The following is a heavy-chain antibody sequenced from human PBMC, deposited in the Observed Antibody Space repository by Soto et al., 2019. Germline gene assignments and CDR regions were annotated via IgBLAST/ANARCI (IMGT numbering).Heavy chain of an antibody. CDR1: GASISGFD. CDR2: IYATGTT. Sequence: SETLPRTCTVSGASISGFDCSWIRKSAWKGLEWIARIYATGTTDYNPSLKSRVMMSVDTSKKQFSLKLRSVTAADKAVYYCVRDGTKPLREWFEPFGQVTSVTV. D-gene: IGHD1-1*01. V-gene: IGHV4-4*07. J-gene: IGHJ5*02. CDR3: VRDGTKPLREWFEP.